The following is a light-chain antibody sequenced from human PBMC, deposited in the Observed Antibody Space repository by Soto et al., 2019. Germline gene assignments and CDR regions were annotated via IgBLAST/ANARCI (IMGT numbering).Light chain of an antibody. CDR1: QNVNSN. CDR2: NVS. Sequence: EIAMTQSPATLSVSPGQRATLSCRASQNVNSNLAWYQQKPGHAPSLLMYNVSTRATGFPARFSGSGSGTEFTLIISSKQSEVSAIYCCQQYNTLTTFGQGTQLEIK. V-gene: IGKV3-15*01. J-gene: IGKJ2*01. CDR3: QQYNTLTT.